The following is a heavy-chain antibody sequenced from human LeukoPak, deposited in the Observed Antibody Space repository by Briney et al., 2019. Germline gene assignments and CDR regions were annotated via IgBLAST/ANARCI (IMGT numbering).Heavy chain of an antibody. V-gene: IGHV1-69*13. CDR3: ASHIAAAGTLGVFDI. Sequence: SVKVSCKASGGTFSSYAISWVRQAPGQGLEWMGGIIPIFGTANYAQKFQGRVTITADESTSTAYMELSSLRSEDTAVYYCASHIAAAGTLGVFDIWGQGTMVTVSS. D-gene: IGHD6-13*01. CDR1: GGTFSSYA. J-gene: IGHJ3*02. CDR2: IIPIFGTA.